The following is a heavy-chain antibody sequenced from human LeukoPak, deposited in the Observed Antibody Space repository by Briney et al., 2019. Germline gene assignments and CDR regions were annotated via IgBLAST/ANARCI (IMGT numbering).Heavy chain of an antibody. J-gene: IGHJ4*02. CDR2: INPTGDST. CDR1: GYTFTSSY. V-gene: IGHV1-46*01. D-gene: IGHD2-8*02. Sequence: ASVKVSCKASGYTFTSSYIHWVRQAPGQGLEWMGIINPTGDSTSYAQKFQGRLTVTRDTSTSTVYMDLTSLGSEDTAVYYCATGAHYYTTGGDYWGQGTLVTVSS. CDR3: ATGAHYYTTGGDY.